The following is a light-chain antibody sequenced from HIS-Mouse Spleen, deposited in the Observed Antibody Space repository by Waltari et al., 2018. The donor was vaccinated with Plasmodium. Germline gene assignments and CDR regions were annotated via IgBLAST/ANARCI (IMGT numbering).Light chain of an antibody. Sequence: QSALTQPPSASGSPGQSVTISCTGTSSDVGGYNYVSWYQRHPGKAPKLMIYEVSKRPSGGPDRFSGSKSGNTASLTVSGLQAEDEADYYCSSYAGSNNLVFGGGTKLTVL. CDR3: SSYAGSNNLV. J-gene: IGLJ2*01. CDR2: EVS. V-gene: IGLV2-8*01. CDR1: SSDVGGYNY.